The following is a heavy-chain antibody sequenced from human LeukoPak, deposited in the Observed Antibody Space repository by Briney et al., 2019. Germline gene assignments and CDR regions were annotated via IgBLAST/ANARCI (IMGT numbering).Heavy chain of an antibody. CDR2: IRSKAYGGTT. V-gene: IGHV3-49*04. D-gene: IGHD4/OR15-4a*01. J-gene: IGHJ1*01. CDR3: TRDPYGGCHAEHFQH. CDR1: GFTFGDYA. Sequence: PGRSLRLSCTASGFTFGDYAMGWVRQAPGKGLEWVGFIRSKAYGGTTEYAASVKGRFTISRDDSKSIAYLQINSLKTEDTTVYYCTRDPYGGCHAEHFQHWGQGTLVTVSS.